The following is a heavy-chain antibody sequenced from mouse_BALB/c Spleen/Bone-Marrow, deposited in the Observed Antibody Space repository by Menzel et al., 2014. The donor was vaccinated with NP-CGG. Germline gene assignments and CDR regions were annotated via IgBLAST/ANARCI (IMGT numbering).Heavy chain of an antibody. D-gene: IGHD1-1*01. CDR2: IDPANGNT. CDR3: ASCYYGSAWFAY. J-gene: IGHJ3*01. Sequence: EVKLQESGAELVKPGASVKLSCTASGFNIKDTYMHWVKQRPEQGLEWIGRIDPANGNTKYDPKFQGKATITADTSSNTAYLQLSSLTSEDTAVYYCASCYYGSAWFAYWGQGTLVTVSA. CDR1: GFNIKDTY. V-gene: IGHV14-3*02.